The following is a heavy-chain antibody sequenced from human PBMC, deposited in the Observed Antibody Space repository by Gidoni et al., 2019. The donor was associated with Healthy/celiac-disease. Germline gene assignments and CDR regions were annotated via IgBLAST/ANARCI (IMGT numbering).Heavy chain of an antibody. V-gene: IGHV3-21*01. CDR2: ISSSSSYI. J-gene: IGHJ4*02. CDR1: GFTFSRYS. D-gene: IGHD3-22*01. Sequence: EVQLVESGGGLVKPGGSLRLSCAASGFTFSRYSMNWVRQAPGKGLEWVSSISSSSSYIYYADSVKGRFTISRDNAKNSLYLQMNSLRAEDTAVYYCARVRYYDSSGLIFDYWGQGTLVTVSS. CDR3: ARVRYYDSSGLIFDY.